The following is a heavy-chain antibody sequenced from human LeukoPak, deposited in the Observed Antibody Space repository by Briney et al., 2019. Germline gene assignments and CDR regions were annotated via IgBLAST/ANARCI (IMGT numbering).Heavy chain of an antibody. J-gene: IGHJ6*02. CDR2: ISGGST. Sequence: PGGSLRLSCAGSGLTLSSYAMSWVRQAPGKGLEWVSGISGGSTYYADSVKGRFTISRDNSKNTLYLQMNSLRAEDTAVYYCAPRSEGMDVWGRGTTVTVFS. V-gene: IGHV3-23*01. CDR1: GLTLSSYA. CDR3: APRSEGMDV.